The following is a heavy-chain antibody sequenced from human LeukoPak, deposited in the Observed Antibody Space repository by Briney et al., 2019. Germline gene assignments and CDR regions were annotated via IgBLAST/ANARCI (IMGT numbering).Heavy chain of an antibody. CDR3: ARRISGATATRHFDY. D-gene: IGHD2-15*01. CDR2: LRAYDGNT. V-gene: IGHV1-18*01. J-gene: IGHJ4*02. CDR1: GYTIKNYG. Sequence: ASVKLSCKASGYTIKNYGIRWVRQDPGQGLEWMGRLRAYDGNTYYAQKVQGRVTMTTDTSTTTAYMELRSLRSDDTAIYYCARRISGATATRHFDYWGQGTLVTVSS.